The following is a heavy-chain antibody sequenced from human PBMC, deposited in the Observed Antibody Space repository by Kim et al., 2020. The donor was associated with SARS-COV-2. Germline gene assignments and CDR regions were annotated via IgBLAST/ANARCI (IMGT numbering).Heavy chain of an antibody. V-gene: IGHV4-39*01. CDR1: GGSISSSSYY. Sequence: SETLSLTCTVSGGSISSSSYYWGWIRQPPGKGLEWIGSIYYSGSTYYNPSLKSRVTISVDTSKNQFSLKLSSVTAADTAVYYCARQGGAGYSSSWYPRGAFDIWGQGTMVTVSS. CDR3: ARQGGAGYSSSWYPRGAFDI. CDR2: IYYSGST. D-gene: IGHD6-13*01. J-gene: IGHJ3*02.